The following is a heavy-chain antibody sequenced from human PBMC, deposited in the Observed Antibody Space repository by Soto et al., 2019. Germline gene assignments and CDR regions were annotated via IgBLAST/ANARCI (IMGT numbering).Heavy chain of an antibody. J-gene: IGHJ4*02. Sequence: SETLSLTCTVSGGSISSYYWSWIRQPPGKGLEWIGYIYYSGSTNYNPSLKSRVTISVDTSKNQFSLKLSSVTAADTAVYYCARVMVRGVIINSDYWGQGTLVTVSS. V-gene: IGHV4-59*01. CDR3: ARVMVRGVIINSDY. CDR1: GGSISSYY. CDR2: IYYSGST. D-gene: IGHD3-10*01.